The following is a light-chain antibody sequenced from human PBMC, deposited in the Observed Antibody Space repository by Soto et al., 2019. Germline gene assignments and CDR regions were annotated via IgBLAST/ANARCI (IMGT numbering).Light chain of an antibody. J-gene: IGKJ2*01. CDR1: QSISSW. CDR2: GAA. CDR3: QQAKSFPYT. V-gene: IGKV1D-12*01. Sequence: DIQMTQSPSSVSASVGDSVTITCRASQSISSWLAWYKQKPGKATKLTINGAANLQSEVPSRFTGSGSGTDCTLTISSLQPEDFAVYYWQQAKSFPYTLGQGTKLEIE.